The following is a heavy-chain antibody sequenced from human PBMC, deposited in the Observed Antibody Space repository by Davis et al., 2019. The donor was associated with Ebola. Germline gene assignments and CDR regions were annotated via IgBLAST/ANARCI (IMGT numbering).Heavy chain of an antibody. CDR1: GGTFSSYA. CDR2: IIPILGIA. V-gene: IGHV1-69*10. J-gene: IGHJ6*03. CDR3: ARGVVHLGSGYYYMDV. D-gene: IGHD2-15*01. Sequence: SVKVSCKASGGTFSSYAISWVRQAPGQGLEWMGGIIPILGIANYAQKFQGRVTITADKSTSTAYMELSSLRSEDTAVYYCARGVVHLGSGYYYMDVWGKGTTVTVS.